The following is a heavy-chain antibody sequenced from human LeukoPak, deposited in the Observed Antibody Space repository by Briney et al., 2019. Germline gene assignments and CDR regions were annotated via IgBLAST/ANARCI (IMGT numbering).Heavy chain of an antibody. CDR3: ARTYYYDSSGWGLDY. CDR1: GFTFSAFS. Sequence: GGSLRLSCVASGFTFSAFSMNWVRQAPGKGLEWVSSISGTVGYIHDADSLQGRFTISRDNAKNSVYLQMNSLRAEDTAVYYCARTYYYDSSGWGLDYWGQGTLVTVSS. D-gene: IGHD3-22*01. V-gene: IGHV3-21*06. CDR2: ISGTVGYI. J-gene: IGHJ4*02.